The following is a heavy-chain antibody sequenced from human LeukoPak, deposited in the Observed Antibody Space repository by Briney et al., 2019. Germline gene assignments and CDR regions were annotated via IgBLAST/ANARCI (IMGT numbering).Heavy chain of an antibody. CDR2: ISGGGGTT. Sequence: GGSLRLSCAASGFSVSNNYMNWVRQAPGKGLEWVTAISGGGGTTYYADSVKGRFTISRDNSKNMLYLQMNSLRAEDTAVYYCAKESRTIAVAGADYWGQGTLVTVSS. CDR3: AKESRTIAVAGADY. CDR1: GFSVSNNY. V-gene: IGHV3-23*01. D-gene: IGHD6-19*01. J-gene: IGHJ4*02.